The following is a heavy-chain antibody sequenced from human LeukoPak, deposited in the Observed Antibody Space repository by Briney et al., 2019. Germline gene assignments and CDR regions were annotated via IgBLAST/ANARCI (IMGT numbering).Heavy chain of an antibody. V-gene: IGHV3-48*03. CDR3: ARPHGSGSYHYYYGMDV. D-gene: IGHD3-10*01. Sequence: PGGSLRLSCAASGFTFSSYEMNRVRQAPGKGLEWVSYISSSGSTIYYADSVKGRFTISRDNARNSLYLQMNSLRAEDTAVYYCARPHGSGSYHYYYGMDVWGQGTTVTVSS. CDR1: GFTFSSYE. CDR2: ISSSGSTI. J-gene: IGHJ6*02.